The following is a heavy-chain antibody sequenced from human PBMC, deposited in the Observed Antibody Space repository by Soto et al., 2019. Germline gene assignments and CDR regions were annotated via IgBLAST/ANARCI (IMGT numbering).Heavy chain of an antibody. CDR2: IYWDDDK. V-gene: IGHV2-5*02. D-gene: IGHD3-16*01. CDR3: AHSLYDSLWGTNWFDP. J-gene: IGHJ5*02. CDR1: GFSLSTSGVG. Sequence: QITLKESGPTLVKPTQTLTLTCTFSGFSLSTSGVGVGWIRQPPGKALEWLALIYWDDDKRYSPSLKSRRTITTDTSKYPVLLTTTNLVPADTATYYSAHSLYDSLWGTNWFDPWGQGTLVTVSS.